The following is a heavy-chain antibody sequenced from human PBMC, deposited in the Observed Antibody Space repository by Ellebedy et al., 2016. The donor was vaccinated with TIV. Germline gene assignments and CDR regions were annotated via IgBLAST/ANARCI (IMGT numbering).Heavy chain of an antibody. CDR3: ARRLHYGDWYFDL. Sequence: MPSETLSLTCIVSGGSIGRYFWNWIRQPPGKGLEWLGYIYYSGSTTYNPPLKSRVTMSVDTSKNQFSLKLSSVTAADTAVYYCARRLHYGDWYFDLWGRGTLVTVSS. CDR1: GGSIGRYF. CDR2: IYYSGST. V-gene: IGHV4-59*01. J-gene: IGHJ2*01. D-gene: IGHD4-17*01.